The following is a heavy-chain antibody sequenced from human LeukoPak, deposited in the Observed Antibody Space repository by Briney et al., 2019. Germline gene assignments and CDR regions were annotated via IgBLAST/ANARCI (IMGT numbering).Heavy chain of an antibody. V-gene: IGHV4-59*01. CDR3: ERDSVAVAGLGDYFDY. Sequence: YPSETLSLTCTVSGGSISSYYWSWIRQPPGKGLEWIGYIYYSGSTNYNPSLKSRVTISVDTSKNQFSLKLSSVTAADTAVYYCERDSVAVAGLGDYFDYWGQGTLVTVSS. CDR2: IYYSGST. D-gene: IGHD6-19*01. CDR1: GGSISSYY. J-gene: IGHJ4*02.